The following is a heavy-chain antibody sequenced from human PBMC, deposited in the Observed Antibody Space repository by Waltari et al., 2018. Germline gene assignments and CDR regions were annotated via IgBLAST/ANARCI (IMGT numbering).Heavy chain of an antibody. CDR2: IYHSGIT. Sequence: QVQLQESGPGLVKPSETLSLTCEVSGYSISSGYYWGWTRQPPGKGLEWIGTIYHSGITYYNPSLKSRVSISLDTSKNHFSLNMRSVTAADTAVYYCARQVLGYCTSATCRKNDSWGQGTLVTVSS. CDR3: ARQVLGYCTSATCRKNDS. J-gene: IGHJ4*02. V-gene: IGHV4-38-2*01. CDR1: GYSISSGYY. D-gene: IGHD2-2*03.